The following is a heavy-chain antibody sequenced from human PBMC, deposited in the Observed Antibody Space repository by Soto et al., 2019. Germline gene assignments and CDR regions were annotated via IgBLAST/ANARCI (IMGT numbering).Heavy chain of an antibody. CDR2: IYHSGST. CDR3: ARVTVAGSVWFDY. J-gene: IGHJ4*02. Sequence: QVQLQESGPGLVKPSGTLSLTCAVSGGSISSSNWWSWVRQPPGKGLGWIGEIYHSGSTNYNPSLKRRVTISVDKSKNQFSLKLSSVTAADTAVYYCARVTVAGSVWFDYWGQGTLVTVSS. CDR1: GGSISSSNW. V-gene: IGHV4-4*02. D-gene: IGHD6-19*01.